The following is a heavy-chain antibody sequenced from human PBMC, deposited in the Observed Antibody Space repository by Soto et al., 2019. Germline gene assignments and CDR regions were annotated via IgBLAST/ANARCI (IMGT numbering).Heavy chain of an antibody. CDR1: GASINRAAYY. Sequence: SQTRSLTCTVSGASINRAAYYGSWIRQRPGEGLDWIGFISSSGHTYHTPSLKSRLVLSVDTSKNQFSLQLDFMTAADTPAYQWARGPSPFWSRYRFAYLDTGGHGITVS. J-gene: IGHJ6*01. CDR3: ARGPSPFWSRYRFAYLDT. D-gene: IGHD3-3*01. V-gene: IGHV4-31*03. CDR2: ISSSGHT.